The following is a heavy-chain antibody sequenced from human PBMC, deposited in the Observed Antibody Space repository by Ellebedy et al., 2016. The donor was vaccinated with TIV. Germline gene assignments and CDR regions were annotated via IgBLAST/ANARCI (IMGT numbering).Heavy chain of an antibody. CDR2: ITADGRTT. CDR3: VRDRNYPNDVFDI. J-gene: IGHJ3*02. V-gene: IGHV3-23*01. Sequence: GGSLRLXXAASGFTFSSFGMAWVRQAPGRGPEWVSTITADGRTTWYAASVRGRFTISRDNSRSTLSLQMNGLRVEDTAPYFCVRDRNYPNDVFDIWGQGTMVAVSP. D-gene: IGHD5-24*01. CDR1: GFTFSSFG.